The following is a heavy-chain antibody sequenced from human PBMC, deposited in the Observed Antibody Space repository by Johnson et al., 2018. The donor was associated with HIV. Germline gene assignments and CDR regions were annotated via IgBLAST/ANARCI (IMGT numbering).Heavy chain of an antibody. CDR2: ISSTGTTI. D-gene: IGHD1-26*01. J-gene: IGHJ3*02. Sequence: QVQLVESGGGLVKPGGSLRLSCAASGFTFSDYYMSWIRQAPGKGLDWVSYISSTGTTIYYADSVKGRFTISRDNAKNSLYLQMNSLRAEDTAVYYCAKDSIEWELRAFDIWGQGTMVTVSS. CDR1: GFTFSDYY. CDR3: AKDSIEWELRAFDI. V-gene: IGHV3-11*01.